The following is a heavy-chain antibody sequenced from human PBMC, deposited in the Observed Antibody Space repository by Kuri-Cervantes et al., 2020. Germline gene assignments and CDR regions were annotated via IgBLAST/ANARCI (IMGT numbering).Heavy chain of an antibody. Sequence: ASVKVSCKVSGYTLTELSMHWVRQAPAKGLEGMGGFDPEDGETIYAQKFQGRVTMTEDTSTDTAYMELSSLRSEDTAVYYCATTVIAAAGTGALDIWGQGTMVTVSS. CDR2: FDPEDGET. CDR1: GYTLTELS. D-gene: IGHD6-13*01. V-gene: IGHV1-24*01. J-gene: IGHJ3*02. CDR3: ATTVIAAAGTGALDI.